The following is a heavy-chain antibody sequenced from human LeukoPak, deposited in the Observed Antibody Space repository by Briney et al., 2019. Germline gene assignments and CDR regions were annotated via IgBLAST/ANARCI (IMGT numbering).Heavy chain of an antibody. V-gene: IGHV4-31*03. Sequence: SGTLSLTCTVSGGSISSGGYYWSWIRQHPGKGLEWIGYIYYSGSTYYNPSLKSRVTISVDTSKNQFSLKLSSVTAADTAVYYCARVQLAAPYWYFDLWGRGTLVTVSS. CDR1: GGSISSGGYY. CDR3: ARVQLAAPYWYFDL. J-gene: IGHJ2*01. D-gene: IGHD2-15*01. CDR2: IYYSGST.